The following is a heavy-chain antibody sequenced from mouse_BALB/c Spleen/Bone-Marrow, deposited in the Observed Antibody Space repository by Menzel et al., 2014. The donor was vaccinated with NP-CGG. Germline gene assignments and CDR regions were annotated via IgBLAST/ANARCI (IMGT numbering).Heavy chain of an antibody. V-gene: IGHV1-4*01. CDR1: GHTFTSYT. Sequence: QVQLKQPGAELARPGASVKMSCKASGHTFTSYTMHWVKQRPGQGLEWIGYINPSSGYTNYNQKFKDKATLTADKSSSTAYMQLSSLTSEDSAVYYCAYGNYGYAMDYWGQGTSVTVSS. D-gene: IGHD2-10*02. CDR3: AYGNYGYAMDY. CDR2: INPSSGYT. J-gene: IGHJ4*01.